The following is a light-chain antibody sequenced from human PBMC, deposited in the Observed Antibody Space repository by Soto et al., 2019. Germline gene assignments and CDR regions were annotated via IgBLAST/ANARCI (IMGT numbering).Light chain of an antibody. CDR3: QNYKSAPLLT. V-gene: IGKV1-27*01. CDR2: DAY. Sequence: DIQMTQSPSSLSASVGDRVTITCRASQGISNYLAWYQQKPGKVPKLLISDAYTLQSRVPSRFSGSGSGTDFTLTISSLHPEDVATYYCQNYKSAPLLTFGPGTKVDLK. J-gene: IGKJ3*01. CDR1: QGISNY.